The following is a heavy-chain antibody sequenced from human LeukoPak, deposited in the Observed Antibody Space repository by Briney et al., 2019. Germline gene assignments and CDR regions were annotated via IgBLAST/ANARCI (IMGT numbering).Heavy chain of an antibody. CDR2: IYTSGST. D-gene: IGHD7-27*01. CDR3: ARELGMAPYYFDY. V-gene: IGHV4-61*02. Sequence: PSETLSLTCTVSGGSISSGSYYWSWIRQPAGKGLEWIGRIYTSGSTNYNPSLKSRVSISVDTSKNQFSLKLSSVTAADTAVYYCARELGMAPYYFDYWGQGTLVTVSS. CDR1: GGSISSGSYY. J-gene: IGHJ4*02.